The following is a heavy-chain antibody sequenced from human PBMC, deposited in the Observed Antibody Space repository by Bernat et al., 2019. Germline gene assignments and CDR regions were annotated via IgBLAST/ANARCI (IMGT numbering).Heavy chain of an antibody. J-gene: IGHJ4*02. V-gene: IGHV3-48*03. Sequence: EVQLVESGGGLVQPGGSLRLSCAASGFTPSSHEMNWVRQAPGKGLEWVADLSSSGSRISYADSVKGRFTISRDNAKTSLYLQMNGLRAADTAVYYCAREDNRPILLDYWGQGTLVTVSS. CDR2: LSSSGSRI. CDR1: GFTPSSHE. D-gene: IGHD2-2*02. CDR3: AREDNRPILLDY.